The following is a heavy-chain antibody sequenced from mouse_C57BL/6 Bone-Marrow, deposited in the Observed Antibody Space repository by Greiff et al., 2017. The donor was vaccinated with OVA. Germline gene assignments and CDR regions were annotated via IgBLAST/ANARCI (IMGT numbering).Heavy chain of an antibody. J-gene: IGHJ2*01. D-gene: IGHD3-2*02. CDR2: ISYDGSN. Sequence: EVQLVESGPGLVKPSQSLSLTCSVTGYSITSGYYWNWIRQFPGNKLEWMGYISYDGSNNYNPSLKNRISITRDTSKNQFFLKLNSVTTEDTATYYCARGPAQATPYCDYWGQGTTLTVSS. CDR3: ARGPAQATPYCDY. V-gene: IGHV3-6*01. CDR1: GYSITSGYY.